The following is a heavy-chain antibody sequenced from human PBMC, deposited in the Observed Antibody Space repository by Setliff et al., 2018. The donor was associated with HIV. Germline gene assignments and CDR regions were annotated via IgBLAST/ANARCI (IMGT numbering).Heavy chain of an antibody. J-gene: IGHJ4*02. D-gene: IGHD7-27*01. V-gene: IGHV3-9*01. CDR3: AREELGSSYYFDY. CDR1: GFRFQDYA. CDR2: ISWNSGRL. Sequence: PGGSLRLSCAASGFRFQDYAMHWVRQAPGKGLEWVSGISWNSGRLDYVDSVKGRFTISRDNAKNSLYLQMNSLRAEGTAVYYCAREELGSSYYFDYWGQGTLVTVSS.